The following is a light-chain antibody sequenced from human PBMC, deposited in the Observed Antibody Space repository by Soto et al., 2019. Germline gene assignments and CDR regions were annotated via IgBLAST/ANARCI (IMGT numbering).Light chain of an antibody. CDR1: SSDVGGHNY. CDR3: SSYTFTSTLYV. J-gene: IGLJ1*01. V-gene: IGLV2-14*01. Sequence: QSALTQPASVSGSPGQSITISCTGSSSDVGGHNYVSWYQQHPGKAPKLMIYEATKRPSGVSNRFSGSKSGNTASLTISGLQAEDEADYYCSSYTFTSTLYVFGTGTKVTVL. CDR2: EAT.